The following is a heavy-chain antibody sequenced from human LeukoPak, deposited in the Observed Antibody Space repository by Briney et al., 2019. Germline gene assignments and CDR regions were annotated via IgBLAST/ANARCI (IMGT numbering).Heavy chain of an antibody. Sequence: SETLSLTCTVSGYSISSGYYWGWIRQPPGKGLEWIGSIYHSGSTYYNPSLKSRVTMSLGTSKNQFSLKLSSVTAADTAVYYCARDENGYVWGSFRAWGQGTLVTVSS. CDR1: GYSISSGYY. CDR3: ARDENGYVWGSFRA. J-gene: IGHJ5*02. D-gene: IGHD3-16*02. V-gene: IGHV4-38-2*02. CDR2: IYHSGST.